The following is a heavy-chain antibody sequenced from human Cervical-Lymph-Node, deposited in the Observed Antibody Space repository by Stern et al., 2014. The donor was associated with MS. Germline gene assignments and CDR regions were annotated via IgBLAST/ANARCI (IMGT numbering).Heavy chain of an antibody. Sequence: VQLVQSGAEVKKPGESLKISCKGSGYSFTSYWIGWGRQMPGKGLEWMGIIYPGDSDTRYSPSFQGQVTISADKSISTAYLQWSSLKASDTAMYYCATNYYGSGSYAFYYYYGMDVWGQGTTVTVSS. D-gene: IGHD3-10*01. CDR1: GYSFTSYW. CDR2: IYPGDSDT. CDR3: ATNYYGSGSYAFYYYYGMDV. V-gene: IGHV5-51*03. J-gene: IGHJ6*02.